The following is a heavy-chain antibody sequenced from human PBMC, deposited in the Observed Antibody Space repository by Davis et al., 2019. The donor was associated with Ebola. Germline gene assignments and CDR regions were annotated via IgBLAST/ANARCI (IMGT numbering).Heavy chain of an antibody. CDR1: GFTFSSYD. J-gene: IGHJ4*02. CDR3: ARAGFGEIYFDY. V-gene: IGHV3-13*01. CDR2: IGTAGDT. D-gene: IGHD3-10*01. Sequence: GESLKISCAASGFTFSSYDMHWVRHATGKGLEWVSAIGTAGDTYYPGSVKGRFTISREKAKNSLYLQMNSLRGEDTAVYYCARAGFGEIYFDYWGQGTLVTVSS.